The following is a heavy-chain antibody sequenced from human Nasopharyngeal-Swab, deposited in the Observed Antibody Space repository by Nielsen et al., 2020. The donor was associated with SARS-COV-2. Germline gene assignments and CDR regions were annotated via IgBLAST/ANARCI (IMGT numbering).Heavy chain of an antibody. CDR1: GFTLSSYA. V-gene: IGHV3-30-3*01. Sequence: GGSLRPSCAASGFTLSSYAMNWVRQAQGKGLEWVEVLLYDGSNKYYADSVKGRFTISRDNSKNTLYLQMNSLRAEDTAVYYCARDGFFGGSSGYSEYDDAFDIWGQGTMVTVSS. D-gene: IGHD3-22*01. CDR2: LLYDGSNK. CDR3: ARDGFFGGSSGYSEYDDAFDI. J-gene: IGHJ3*02.